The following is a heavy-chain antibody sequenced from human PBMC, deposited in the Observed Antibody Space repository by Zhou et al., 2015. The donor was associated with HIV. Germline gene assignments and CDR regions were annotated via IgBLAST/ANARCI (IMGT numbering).Heavy chain of an antibody. CDR1: GGTFSGSD. CDR2: ITPMFQME. Sequence: LVQSGTEVRKPGSSVNVSCKASGGTFSGSDMSWVRQAPGQGLEWMGSITPMFQMETYAEKFRARLTITVDESTGAAYMDLRSLRYEDAAVYYCAKSSADSDYAFDTWGQGTQVVVSS. D-gene: IGHD3-22*01. CDR3: AKSSADSDYAFDT. V-gene: IGHV1-69*15. J-gene: IGHJ3*02.